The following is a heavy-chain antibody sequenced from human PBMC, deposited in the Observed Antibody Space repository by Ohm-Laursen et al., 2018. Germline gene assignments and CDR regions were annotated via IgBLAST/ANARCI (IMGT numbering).Heavy chain of an antibody. J-gene: IGHJ4*02. CDR2: MYYSGNT. D-gene: IGHD6-19*01. V-gene: IGHV4-39*07. CDR3: ARAAGSSGWYYFDY. Sequence: SETLSLTCIVSGGSISSSSYYWGWIRQPPGKGLEWIGGMYYSGNTYYNPSLKSRVTIAVDTSKNQFSLKLTSVTAADTAVYYCARAAGSSGWYYFDYWGQGTLVTVSS. CDR1: GGSISSSSYY.